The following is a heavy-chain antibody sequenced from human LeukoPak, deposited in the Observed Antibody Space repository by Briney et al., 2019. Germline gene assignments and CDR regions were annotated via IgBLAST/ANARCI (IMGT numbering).Heavy chain of an antibody. D-gene: IGHD6-13*01. V-gene: IGHV3-23*01. CDR3: AKGSSWSTKYYFDY. Sequence: GGSLRLSCAASGFNFGSYSMTWVRQAPGKGLEWVSVMSADSATTFYADSVKGRFTISRDNAKNSLYLQMNSLRAEDMALYYCAKGSSWSTKYYFDYWGQGTLVTVSS. CDR2: MSADSATT. CDR1: GFNFGSYS. J-gene: IGHJ4*02.